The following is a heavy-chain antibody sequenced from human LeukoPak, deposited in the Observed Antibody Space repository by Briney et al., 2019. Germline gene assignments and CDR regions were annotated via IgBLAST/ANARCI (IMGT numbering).Heavy chain of an antibody. D-gene: IGHD6-13*01. J-gene: IGHJ4*02. CDR2: INPHSGGR. V-gene: IGHV1-2*02. Sequence: ASVKVSCKASGYTFTDYFIHWVRQAPGQGLEWMGWINPHSGGRNSAQKFQGRVTMTRDTSITTAYLELSGLTSDDTAMYYCAKVRDRLSSFYPAAWGQGTLVSVSS. CDR3: AKVRDRLSSFYPAA. CDR1: GYTFTDYF.